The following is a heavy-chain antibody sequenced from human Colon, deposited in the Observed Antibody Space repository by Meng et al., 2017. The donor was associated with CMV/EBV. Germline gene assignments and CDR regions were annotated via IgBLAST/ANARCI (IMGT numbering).Heavy chain of an antibody. J-gene: IGHJ4*02. V-gene: IGHV3-23*01. Sequence: LTGAASGFTFSSYAMSWVRQAPGKGLEWVSAISGSGGSTYYADSVKGRFTISRDNSKNTLYLQMNSLRAEDTAVYYCAKFPRSGGEVDYWGQGTLVTVSS. CDR1: GFTFSSYA. CDR3: AKFPRSGGEVDY. CDR2: ISGSGGST. D-gene: IGHD3-10*01.